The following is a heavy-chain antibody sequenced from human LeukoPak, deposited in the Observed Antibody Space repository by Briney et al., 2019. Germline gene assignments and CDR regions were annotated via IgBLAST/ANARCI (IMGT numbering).Heavy chain of an antibody. CDR2: IYYSGST. Sequence: SETLSLTCTVSGGSISSYYWSWIRQPPGKGLEWLGDIYYSGSTTYNPSLKSRATISVDSSKNQFSLKLSSGTAADTVEYYCARYLAAGGTKNAFDIWGQGTMVTASS. J-gene: IGHJ3*02. CDR3: ARYLAAGGTKNAFDI. D-gene: IGHD6-13*01. CDR1: GGSISSYY. V-gene: IGHV4-59*01.